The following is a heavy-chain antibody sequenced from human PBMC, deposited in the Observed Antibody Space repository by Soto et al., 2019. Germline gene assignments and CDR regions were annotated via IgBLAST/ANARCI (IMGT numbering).Heavy chain of an antibody. J-gene: IGHJ6*02. D-gene: IGHD5-18*01. CDR2: ISYDGSNK. CDR3: AVRNLDTAMATPYYYYYHGMDV. CDR1: GFTFSSYG. V-gene: IGHV3-30*03. Sequence: PGGSLRLSCAASGFTFSSYGMHWVRQAPGKGLEWAAVISYDGSNKYYADSVKGRFTISRDNSKNTLYLQMNSLRAEDTAVYYCAVRNLDTAMATPYYYYYHGMDVWGQGTTVTVSS.